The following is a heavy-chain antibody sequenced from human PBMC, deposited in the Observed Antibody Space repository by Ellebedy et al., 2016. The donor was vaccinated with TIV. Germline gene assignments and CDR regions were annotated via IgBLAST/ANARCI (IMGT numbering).Heavy chain of an antibody. J-gene: IGHJ4*02. CDR2: IGVSGTST. Sequence: GESLKISCAASGFTLSSSAMSWVRQAPGKGPEWVAAIGVSGTSTYYPDSVKGRFSISRDNSKNTLYLHMNSLRAEDTAVYYCAKGTYYYESGTYLAFDSWGQGTLVTVSS. D-gene: IGHD3-10*01. V-gene: IGHV3-23*01. CDR3: AKGTYYYESGTYLAFDS. CDR1: GFTLSSSA.